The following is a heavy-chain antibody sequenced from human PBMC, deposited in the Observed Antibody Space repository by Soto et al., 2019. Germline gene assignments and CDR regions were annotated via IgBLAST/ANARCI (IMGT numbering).Heavy chain of an antibody. V-gene: IGHV3-30*18. Sequence: GGSLRLSCAASGFTFSSYGMHWVRQAPGKGLEWVAVISYDGSNKYYADSVKGRFTISRDNSKNTLYLQMNSLRAEDTAVYYCAKPAATWGQAYYDIPAPLDYWGQGTLVTVSS. D-gene: IGHD3-22*01. J-gene: IGHJ4*02. CDR1: GFTFSSYG. CDR2: ISYDGSNK. CDR3: AKPAATWGQAYYDIPAPLDY.